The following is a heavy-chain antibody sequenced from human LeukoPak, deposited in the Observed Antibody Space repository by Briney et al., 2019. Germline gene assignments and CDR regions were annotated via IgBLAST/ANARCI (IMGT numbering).Heavy chain of an antibody. CDR2: ISYDGSNK. CDR3: ARMYYDYVWGSYRPYYFDY. CDR1: GFTFSSYG. J-gene: IGHJ4*02. Sequence: GGSLRLSCAASGFTFSSYGMHWVRQAPGKGLEWVAVISYDGSNKYYADSVKGRFTISRDNSKNTLYLQMNSLRAEDTAVYYCARMYYDYVWGSYRPYYFDYWGQGTLVTVSS. V-gene: IGHV3-30*03. D-gene: IGHD3-16*02.